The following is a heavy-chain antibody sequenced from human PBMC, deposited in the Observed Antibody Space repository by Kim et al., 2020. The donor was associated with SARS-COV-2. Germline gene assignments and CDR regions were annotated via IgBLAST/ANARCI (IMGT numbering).Heavy chain of an antibody. CDR1: GGSVSSGSYY. CDR3: ARGSSYSSSGRYFDL. D-gene: IGHD6-13*01. V-gene: IGHV4-61*01. J-gene: IGHJ2*01. CDR2: IYYSGST. Sequence: SETLSLTCTVSGGSVSSGSYYWSWIRQPPGKGLEWIGYIYYSGSTNYNPSLKSRFTISVDTSKNQFSLKLSSVTAADTAVYYCARGSSYSSSGRYFDLWG.